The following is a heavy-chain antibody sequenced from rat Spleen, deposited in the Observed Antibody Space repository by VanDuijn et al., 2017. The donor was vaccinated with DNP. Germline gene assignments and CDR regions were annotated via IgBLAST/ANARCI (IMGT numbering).Heavy chain of an antibody. J-gene: IGHJ2*01. D-gene: IGHD4-3*01. CDR2: IRYDGGST. CDR1: GFTFSDYY. CDR3: IRWNSGHFDY. V-gene: IGHV5-22*01. Sequence: EVQLVESGGDLVQPGRSLKLFCAASGFTFSDYYMAWIRQAPTMGLEWVAYIRYDGGSTKYGDSVKCRFTISRDNAKSTLYLQMNSLRSEDMATYYCIRWNSGHFDYWGQGVMVTVSS.